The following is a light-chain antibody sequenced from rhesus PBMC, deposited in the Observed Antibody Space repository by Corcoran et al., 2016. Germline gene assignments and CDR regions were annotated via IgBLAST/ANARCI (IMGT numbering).Light chain of an antibody. Sequence: DIQMTQSPSSLSASVGDRVTVTCRASQDIKKELSWYQQTPGKAPTLLFYAASTLEAGVSSRFSGSGSGTDFTLTINNLQPADFATYYCLQDYSTPLTFGGGTKVDIK. J-gene: IGKJ4*01. CDR2: AAS. CDR3: LQDYSTPLT. V-gene: IGKV1-94*01. CDR1: QDIKKE.